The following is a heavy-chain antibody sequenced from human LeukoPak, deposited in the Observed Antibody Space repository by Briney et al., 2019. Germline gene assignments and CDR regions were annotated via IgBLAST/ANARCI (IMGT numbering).Heavy chain of an antibody. CDR3: AGGIGYATSPADH. J-gene: IGHJ5*02. CDR1: GGSFSGYY. CDR2: INHSGST. V-gene: IGHV4-34*01. Sequence: SETLSLTCAVYGGSFSGYYWSWIRQPPGKGLEWIGEINHSGSTNYNPSLKSRVTISVDTSKNHFSLSLNSVTAADTAVYFCAGGIGYATSPADHLGQGTLVIVSS. D-gene: IGHD2-2*01.